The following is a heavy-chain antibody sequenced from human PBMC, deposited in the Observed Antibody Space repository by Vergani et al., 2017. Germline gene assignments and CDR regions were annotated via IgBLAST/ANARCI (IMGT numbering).Heavy chain of an antibody. CDR1: GGSISSGDYY. V-gene: IGHV4-30-4*08. CDR3: ARVGVVRGVSYYYYYYGMDV. D-gene: IGHD3-10*01. Sequence: QVQLQESGPGLVKPSQTLSLTCTVSGGSISSGDYYWSWIRQPPGKGLEWIGYIYYSGRTYYNPSLKSRVTISVDTSKNQFSLKLSSVTAADTAVYYCARVGVVRGVSYYYYYYGMDVWGQXP. J-gene: IGHJ6*02. CDR2: IYYSGRT.